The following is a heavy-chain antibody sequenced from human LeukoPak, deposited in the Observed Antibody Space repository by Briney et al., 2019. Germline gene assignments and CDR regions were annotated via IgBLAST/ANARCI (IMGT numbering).Heavy chain of an antibody. CDR1: GFTFSSYG. D-gene: IGHD5-12*01. J-gene: IGHJ3*02. CDR3: AKEVADAFAI. Sequence: PGGSRRLSGAASGFTFSSYGMHWVRQAPGKGLEWVAVISYDGSNKYYADSVKGRFTISRDNSKNTLYLQMNSLRPEDTAVHYCAKEVADAFAIWGQGTMVTVSS. CDR2: ISYDGSNK. V-gene: IGHV3-30*18.